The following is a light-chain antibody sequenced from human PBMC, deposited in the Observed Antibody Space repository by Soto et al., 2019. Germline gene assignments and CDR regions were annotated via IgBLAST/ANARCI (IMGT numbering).Light chain of an antibody. CDR2: GAS. J-gene: IGKJ5*01. Sequence: DIQMTQSPSSLSASVGDRVTITCQASRDITNYLNWYQQKPGKAPNLLIYGASNLETGVPSRFSGSGSGTDFTFTISSLQAEDIGTYFCQQYDSVFTFGQGTRLEIK. V-gene: IGKV1-33*01. CDR1: RDITNY. CDR3: QQYDSVFT.